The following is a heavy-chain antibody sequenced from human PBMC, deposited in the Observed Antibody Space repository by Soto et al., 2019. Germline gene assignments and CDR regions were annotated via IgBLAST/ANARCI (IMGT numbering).Heavy chain of an antibody. Sequence: PGGSLRLSCTASGFTFGVYAMSWVRQAPGKGLEWVGFIRSKAYGWTTEYAASVKGRFTISRDDSKSIAYLQMNSLKAEDTAVYYCTRVGITIFGVDPYGMDVWGQGTTVTVSS. CDR3: TRVGITIFGVDPYGMDV. D-gene: IGHD3-3*01. V-gene: IGHV3-49*04. CDR2: IRSKAYGWTT. J-gene: IGHJ6*02. CDR1: GFTFGVYA.